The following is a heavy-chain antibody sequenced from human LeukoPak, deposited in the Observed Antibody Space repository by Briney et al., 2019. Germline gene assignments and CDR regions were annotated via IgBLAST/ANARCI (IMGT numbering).Heavy chain of an antibody. D-gene: IGHD6-13*01. CDR2: IYDSGTT. V-gene: IGHV4-59*01. CDR3: ARTTGYSSTWELDS. CDR1: SDSIGTYF. Sequence: PSETLSLTCTVSSDSIGTYFWHWIRQSPGKGLEWMGYIYDSGTTAYNPSLKRRVTLSVDTSKSQFSLKMYSVTAADTAVYYCARTTGYSSTWELDSWGQGILVTVSS. J-gene: IGHJ4*02.